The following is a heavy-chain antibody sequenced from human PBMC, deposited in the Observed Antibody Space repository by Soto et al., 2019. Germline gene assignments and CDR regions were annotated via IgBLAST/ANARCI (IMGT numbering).Heavy chain of an antibody. CDR3: ARDSLAARLAFDI. V-gene: IGHV3-23*01. J-gene: IGHJ3*02. Sequence: GGSLRLSCAASGFTFSSYVMTWVRQAPGKGLEWVSGTSGSGGSTYYADSVKGRFTISRDNSKNTLYLQMNSLRAEDTAVYYCARDSLAARLAFDIWGQGTMVTVSS. CDR2: TSGSGGST. CDR1: GFTFSSYV. D-gene: IGHD6-6*01.